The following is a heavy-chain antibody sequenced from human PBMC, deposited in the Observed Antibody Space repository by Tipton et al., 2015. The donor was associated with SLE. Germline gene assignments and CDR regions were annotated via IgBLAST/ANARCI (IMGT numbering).Heavy chain of an antibody. Sequence: LRLSCTVSGASIRSYYWSWIRQPPGKGLEWIGYIYYSGSTNYNPSLKSRVTISVDTSKNQFSLKLSSMTAADTAVYYCASWGPIVYYYYYGLDVWGQGTTVAVSS. V-gene: IGHV4-59*12. CDR1: GASIRSYY. D-gene: IGHD3-16*01. CDR3: ASWGPIVYYYYYGLDV. CDR2: IYYSGST. J-gene: IGHJ6*02.